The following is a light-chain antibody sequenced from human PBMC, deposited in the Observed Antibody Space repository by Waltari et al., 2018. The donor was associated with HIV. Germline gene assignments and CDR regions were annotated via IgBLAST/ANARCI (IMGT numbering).Light chain of an antibody. CDR1: SSDVGAYNY. J-gene: IGLJ1*01. V-gene: IGLV2-11*01. Sequence: QSALTQPRSVSGSPGQSVTISCTGTSSDVGAYNYVSWYQQHPGKAPKLMIYDVTKRPSVVPDRFSGSKSGNTASLTISGLQAEDEADYYCCSYAGSSYVFGTGTNVTVL. CDR3: CSYAGSSYV. CDR2: DVT.